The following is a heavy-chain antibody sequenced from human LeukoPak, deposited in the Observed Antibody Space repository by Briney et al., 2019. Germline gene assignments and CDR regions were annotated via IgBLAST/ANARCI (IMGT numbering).Heavy chain of an antibody. V-gene: IGHV4-59*08. CDR1: GGSISSYY. Sequence: SETLSLTCTVYGGSISSYYWSWIRQPPGKGLEWIGYIYYSGSTNYNPSLKSRVTISVDTSKNQFSLKLSSVTAADMAVYHCARHSMRYYYYGMDVWGQGTTVTVSS. J-gene: IGHJ6*02. CDR3: ARHSMRYYYYGMDV. CDR2: IYYSGST.